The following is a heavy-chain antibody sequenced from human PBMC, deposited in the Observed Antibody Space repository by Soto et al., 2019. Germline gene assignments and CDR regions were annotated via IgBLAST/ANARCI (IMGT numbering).Heavy chain of an antibody. CDR1: GYTFTSYG. D-gene: IGHD2-15*01. Sequence: ASVKVSCKAPGYTFTSYGISWVRQAPGQGLEWMGWISAYNGNTNYAQKLQGRVTMTTDTSTSTAYMELRSLRSDDTAVYYCARVGTVVLRGAFDIWSQGTMVTVSS. J-gene: IGHJ3*02. CDR2: ISAYNGNT. CDR3: ARVGTVVLRGAFDI. V-gene: IGHV1-18*01.